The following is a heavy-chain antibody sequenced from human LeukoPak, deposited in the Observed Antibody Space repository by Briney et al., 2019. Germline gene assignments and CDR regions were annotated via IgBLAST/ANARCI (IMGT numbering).Heavy chain of an antibody. D-gene: IGHD3-10*01. V-gene: IGHV4-31*03. CDR2: IYYSGST. Sequence: SQTLSLTCTVSGGSISNGGYYWSWIRQHPGKGLEWIGYIYYSGSTYYNPSLKSRVTISVDTSKNQFSLKLSSVTAADTAVYYCARAAGGYWRDFDYWGQGTLVTVSS. CDR3: ARAAGGYWRDFDY. J-gene: IGHJ4*02. CDR1: GGSISNGGYY.